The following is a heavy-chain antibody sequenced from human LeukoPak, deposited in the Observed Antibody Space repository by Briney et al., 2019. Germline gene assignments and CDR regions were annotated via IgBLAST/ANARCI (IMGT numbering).Heavy chain of an antibody. CDR2: IYGSGST. D-gene: IGHD6-6*01. CDR1: GGSISSYY. J-gene: IGHJ6*03. V-gene: IGHV4-4*07. Sequence: SETLSLTCTVSGGSISSYYWSWIRQPPGKGLEWIGRIYGSGSTDYNPSLKSRVTMSIDTSKHQFSLKLSSVTAADTAVYYCARDKRYIAARKLDYYYYLDVWGKGTTVTVSS. CDR3: ARDKRYIAARKLDYYYYLDV.